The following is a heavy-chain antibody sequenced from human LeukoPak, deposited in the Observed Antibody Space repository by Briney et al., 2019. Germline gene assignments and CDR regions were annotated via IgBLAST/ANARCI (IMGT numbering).Heavy chain of an antibody. D-gene: IGHD5-12*01. Sequence: PGGSLRLSCAASVVRFSSYEMNWVRQAPGKGLEWVSYISSSGSTKEYADSVKGRFTISRDNAKNSQYLQMNSLRVEDTAVYYCAREEGLDYWGQGTLVTVSS. CDR3: AREEGLDY. V-gene: IGHV3-48*03. J-gene: IGHJ4*02. CDR2: ISSSGSTK. CDR1: VVRFSSYE.